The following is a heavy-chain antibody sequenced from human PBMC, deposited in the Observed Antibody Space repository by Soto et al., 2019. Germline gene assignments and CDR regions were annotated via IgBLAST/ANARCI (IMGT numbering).Heavy chain of an antibody. J-gene: IGHJ4*02. CDR3: ARAGVTPDFFDY. CDR1: GFSVRTNY. Sequence: WGSLGLSCAASGFSVRTNYMSWVRQAPGKGLEWVSVFESGGSIYYADSVKGRSIISRDYAKNTVYLQMNSLRAEDTAVYYCARAGVTPDFFDYWGQGTLVTVSS. V-gene: IGHV3-53*01. D-gene: IGHD2-21*02. CDR2: FESGGSI.